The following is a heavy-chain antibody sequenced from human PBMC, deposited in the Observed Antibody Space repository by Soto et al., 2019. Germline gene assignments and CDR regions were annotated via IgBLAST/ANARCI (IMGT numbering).Heavy chain of an antibody. V-gene: IGHV1-18*01. CDR1: GYTFTSYG. Sequence: ASVKVSCKASGYTFTSYGISWVRQAPGQGLEWMGWISAYNGNTNYAQKLQGRVTMTTDTSTSTAYMELRSLRSDDTAVYYCARSYCSGGSCWVGYYYYGMDVWGQGTMVTVSS. J-gene: IGHJ6*02. CDR3: ARSYCSGGSCWVGYYYYGMDV. CDR2: ISAYNGNT. D-gene: IGHD2-15*01.